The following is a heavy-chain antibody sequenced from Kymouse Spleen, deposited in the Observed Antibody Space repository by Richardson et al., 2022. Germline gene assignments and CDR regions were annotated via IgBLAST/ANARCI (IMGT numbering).Heavy chain of an antibody. Sequence: QLQLQESGPGLVKPSETLSLTCTVSGGSISSSSYYWGWIRQPPGKGLEWIGSIYYSGSTYYNPSLKSRVTISVDTSKNQFSLKLSSVTAADTAVYYCARGWNYFNWFDPWGQGTLVTVSS. CDR2: IYYSGST. CDR3: ARGWNYFNWFDP. D-gene: IGHD1-7*01. J-gene: IGHJ5*02. CDR1: GGSISSSSYY. V-gene: IGHV4-39*01.